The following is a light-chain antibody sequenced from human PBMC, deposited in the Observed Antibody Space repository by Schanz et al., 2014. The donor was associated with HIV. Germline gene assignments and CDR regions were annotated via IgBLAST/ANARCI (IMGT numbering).Light chain of an antibody. CDR3: AAWDDSLNGPL. J-gene: IGLJ2*01. CDR1: NSNIGSNS. V-gene: IGLV1-44*01. CDR2: GNS. Sequence: QSVLTQPPSASGTPGQRVTISCSGSNSNIGSNSVNWYQQLPGTAPKLLLYGNSQRPSGVPARFSGSKSGSTASLAISGLQSEDEADYYCAAWDDSLNGPLFGGGTKLTVL.